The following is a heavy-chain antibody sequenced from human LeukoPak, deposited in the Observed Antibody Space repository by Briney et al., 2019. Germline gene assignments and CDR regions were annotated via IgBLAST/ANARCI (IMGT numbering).Heavy chain of an antibody. V-gene: IGHV1-2*02. Sequence: ASVKVSCKGSGYTFTGYYMHWVRQAPGQGLEWMGWINPNSGDTIYAQKFQGRVTMTRDTSISTAYMELSRLRSDDTAVYYCAREEGFCRSTSCSAPFDYWGQGTLVTVSS. D-gene: IGHD2-2*01. J-gene: IGHJ4*02. CDR3: AREEGFCRSTSCSAPFDY. CDR2: INPNSGDT. CDR1: GYTFTGYY.